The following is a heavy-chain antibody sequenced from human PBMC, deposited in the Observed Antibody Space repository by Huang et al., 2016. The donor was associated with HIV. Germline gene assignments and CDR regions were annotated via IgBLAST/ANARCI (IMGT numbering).Heavy chain of an antibody. CDR1: GFIFSDYW. V-gene: IGHV3-74*02. Sequence: EVELAESGGGSVRPGQSLRLSCVGSGFIFSDYWMHWVRQIPGKGRMWVARIESDGSSTSYADSVKGRFTIYRDNARNTVYLQMSSLRVDDTAVYYCVRAREKGYDFWSGYRYWGQGAQVTVSS. CDR2: IESDGSST. J-gene: IGHJ4*01. CDR3: VRAREKGYDFWSGYRY. D-gene: IGHD3-3*01.